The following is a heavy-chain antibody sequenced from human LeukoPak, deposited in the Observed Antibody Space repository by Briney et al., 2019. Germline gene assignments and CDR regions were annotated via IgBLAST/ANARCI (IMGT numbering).Heavy chain of an antibody. V-gene: IGHV3-33*01. CDR1: GFTFSSYG. D-gene: IGHD5-18*01. CDR2: IWYDGSNK. CDR3: ARDWVDTALDY. Sequence: PGRSLRLSCAASGFTFSSYGMHWVRQAPGKGLEGVAVIWYDGSNKYYADSVKGRFTISRDNSKNTLYLQMNSLRAEDTAVCYCARDWVDTALDYWGQGTLVTVSS. J-gene: IGHJ4*02.